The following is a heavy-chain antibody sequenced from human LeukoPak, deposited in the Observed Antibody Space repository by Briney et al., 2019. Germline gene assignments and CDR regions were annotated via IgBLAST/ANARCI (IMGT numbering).Heavy chain of an antibody. CDR2: MNPNSGNT. D-gene: IGHD6-19*01. Sequence: ASVKVSCKASGYTFTSYDINWGRQATGQGLEWMGWMNPNSGNTGYSQKFQGRVTMTMNTSISTAYMELSSLRSEDTAVYYCARGPGIAVAGTYYYYYYYMDVWGKGTTVTISS. V-gene: IGHV1-8*01. CDR1: GYTFTSYD. CDR3: ARGPGIAVAGTYYYYYYYMDV. J-gene: IGHJ6*03.